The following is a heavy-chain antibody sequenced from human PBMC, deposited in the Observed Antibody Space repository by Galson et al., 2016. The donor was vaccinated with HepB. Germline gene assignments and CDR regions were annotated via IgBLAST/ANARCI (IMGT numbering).Heavy chain of an antibody. CDR1: GFSFRNSG. Sequence: SLRLSCAASGFSFRNSGMSWVRQAPGRGLEWVSGITRSDDATHYADFVKGRFTISRDNSKNTLYLYMNSLSAGDTAVYYCGKHGGFDYWGQGALVTVSS. J-gene: IGHJ4*02. V-gene: IGHV3-23*01. CDR2: ITRSDDAT. D-gene: IGHD3-16*01. CDR3: GKHGGFDY.